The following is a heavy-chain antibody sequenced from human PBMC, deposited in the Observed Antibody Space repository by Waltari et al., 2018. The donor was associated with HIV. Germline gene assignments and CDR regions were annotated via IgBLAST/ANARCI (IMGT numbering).Heavy chain of an antibody. J-gene: IGHJ3*02. D-gene: IGHD3-22*01. CDR3: ARDRSPYYYDSSGYLDAFDI. V-gene: IGHV1-18*01. CDR2: ISVYNGKT. CDR1: TPIFTNYG. Sequence: QVQLVQSGAEVKKPGASVKVSCKASTPIFTNYGVRWVRQAPGQGLEWMGWISVYNGKTNYARNLQGRVTMAKYTSNNTGYMELRNLRANDTGLYYCARDRSPYYYDSSGYLDAFDIWGQGTMVTVSS.